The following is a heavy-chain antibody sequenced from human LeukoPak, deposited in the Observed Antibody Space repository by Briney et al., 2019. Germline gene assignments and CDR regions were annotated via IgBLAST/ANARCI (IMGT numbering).Heavy chain of an antibody. D-gene: IGHD7-27*01. J-gene: IGHJ5*02. CDR3: ARLTGVLGYWFDP. CDR2: INHSGST. Sequence: SETLSLTCAVYGVSFSGYYWSWIRQPPGKGLEWIGEINHSGSTNYNPSLKSRGTISVDTSKNQFSLRLSSVTAADTAVYYCARLTGVLGYWFDPWGQGTLVTVSS. CDR1: GVSFSGYY. V-gene: IGHV4-34*01.